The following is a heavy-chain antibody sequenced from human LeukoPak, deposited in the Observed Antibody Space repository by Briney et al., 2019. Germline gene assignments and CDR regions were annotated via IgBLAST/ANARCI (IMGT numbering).Heavy chain of an antibody. CDR2: ITTSSNPI. CDR3: ASALWFGESSDY. V-gene: IGHV3-21*01. D-gene: IGHD3-10*01. J-gene: IGHJ4*02. Sequence: GGSLRLSCAASGFTFSSYTMNWVRQAPGKGLEWVSSITTSSNPIYYADSVKGRFTISRDNAKNSLYLQMNSLRAEDTAVYYCASALWFGESSDYWGQGTLVTVSS. CDR1: GFTFSSYT.